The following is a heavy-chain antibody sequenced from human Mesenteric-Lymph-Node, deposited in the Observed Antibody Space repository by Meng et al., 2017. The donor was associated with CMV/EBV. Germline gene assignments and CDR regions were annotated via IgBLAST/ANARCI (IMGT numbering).Heavy chain of an antibody. CDR3: AREVSWDALDF. J-gene: IGHJ3*01. V-gene: IGHV3-48*03. Sequence: GGSLRLSCAASGFTFSSYEMNWVRQAPGKGLEWVSYISSSGSTIYYADSVKGRFTISRDNAKNSLCLQLNSLRGEDTAVYYCAREVSWDALDFWGQGTMVTVSS. CDR2: ISSSGSTI. CDR1: GFTFSSYE.